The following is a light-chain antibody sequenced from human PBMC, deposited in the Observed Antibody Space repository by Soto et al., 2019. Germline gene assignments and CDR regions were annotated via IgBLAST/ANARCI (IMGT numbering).Light chain of an antibody. CDR2: GAS. Sequence: EIAMTQSPATRSVSPGERATLSCRASQSVNSNLAWYQQKPGQAPRLLIYGASTRATGIPARFSGSGSGTEFTVTISSLQSEDFAVYYCQQYNNWPITFGGGTKVEIK. CDR1: QSVNSN. CDR3: QQYNNWPIT. V-gene: IGKV3-15*01. J-gene: IGKJ4*01.